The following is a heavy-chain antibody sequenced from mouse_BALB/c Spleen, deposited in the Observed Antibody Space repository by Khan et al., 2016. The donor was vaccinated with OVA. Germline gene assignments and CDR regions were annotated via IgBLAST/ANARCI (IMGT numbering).Heavy chain of an antibody. CDR1: GFTFSTYG. V-gene: IGHV5-6*01. CDR2: ISSGGSYT. CDR3: ARLAYYYKSEAFAY. J-gene: IGHJ3*01. D-gene: IGHD1-1*01. Sequence: EVQRVESGGDLVKPGGSLKLSCAASGFTFSTYGMSWVRQTPDKRLEWVATISSGGSYTYYPDSVKGRFTISRDNAKNTLNLQMRSLKSADTAMYYCARLAYYYKSEAFAYWGQGTLVTVSA.